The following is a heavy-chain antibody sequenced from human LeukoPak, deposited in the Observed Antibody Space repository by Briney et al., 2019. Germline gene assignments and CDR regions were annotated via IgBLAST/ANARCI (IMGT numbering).Heavy chain of an antibody. J-gene: IGHJ3*02. Sequence: GGSLRLSCAASGFTFSSYAMHWVRQAPGKGLEWVAVISYDGSNKYYADSVKGRFTISRDNSKNTLYLLMNSLRAEDTAVYYCARDRFGGHGPFGAFDIWGQGTMVTVSS. D-gene: IGHD2-15*01. CDR2: ISYDGSNK. CDR3: ARDRFGGHGPFGAFDI. CDR1: GFTFSSYA. V-gene: IGHV3-30*01.